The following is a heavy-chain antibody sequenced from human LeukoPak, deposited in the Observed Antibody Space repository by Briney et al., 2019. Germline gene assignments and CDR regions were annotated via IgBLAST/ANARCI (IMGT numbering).Heavy chain of an antibody. CDR3: ARVTMVRDGMDV. Sequence: GRSLRLSCAASGFTFSSYGMHWVRQASGKGLEWVAVISYDGSNKYYADSVKGRFTISRDNSKNTLYLQMNSLRAEDTAVYYCARVTMVRDGMDVWGQGTTVTVSS. CDR2: ISYDGSNK. V-gene: IGHV3-30*03. CDR1: GFTFSSYG. J-gene: IGHJ6*02. D-gene: IGHD3-10*01.